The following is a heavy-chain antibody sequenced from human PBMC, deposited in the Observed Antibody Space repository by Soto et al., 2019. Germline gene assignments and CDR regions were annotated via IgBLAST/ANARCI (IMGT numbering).Heavy chain of an antibody. J-gene: IGHJ5*01. CDR2: ISYSGTT. CDR1: GDSTSSVYNY. V-gene: IGHV4-30-4*01. Sequence: PSETLSLTCTVSGDSTSSVYNYWSWIRQPPGEGLEWIGFISYSGTTSYSPSLKSRLAISLDTSKNQFSLSLTSVTAADTAVYYFSRGRGYSYGLDSWCPGTLVTLSS. D-gene: IGHD5-12*01. CDR3: SRGRGYSYGLDS.